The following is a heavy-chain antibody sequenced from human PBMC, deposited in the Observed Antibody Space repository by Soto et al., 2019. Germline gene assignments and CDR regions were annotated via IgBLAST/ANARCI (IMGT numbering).Heavy chain of an antibody. CDR2: IIPLFGTA. J-gene: IGHJ6*02. Sequence: GASVKVSCKASGGTFTNYAISWVRQAPGQGLEWMGGIIPLFGTATYSQNFQGRVTITADESTSTAYMELSRLRSEDTAVYYCAKLEFYYGSGSRYYYYAMDVWGQGTTVTVSS. CDR3: AKLEFYYGSGSRYYYYAMDV. D-gene: IGHD3-10*01. V-gene: IGHV1-69*13. CDR1: GGTFTNYA.